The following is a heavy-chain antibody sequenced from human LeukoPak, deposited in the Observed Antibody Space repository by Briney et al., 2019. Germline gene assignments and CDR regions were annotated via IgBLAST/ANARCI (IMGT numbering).Heavy chain of an antibody. CDR1: GSTFDDYG. CDR2: INWNGGST. CDR3: ARLSGSYYYYYYMDV. J-gene: IGHJ6*03. D-gene: IGHD1-26*01. Sequence: GGSLRLSCAASGSTFDDYGMSWVRQAPGKGLEWVSGINWNGGSTGYADSVKGRFTISRDNAKNSLYLQMNGLRAEDTALYYCARLSGSYYYYYYMDVWGKGTTVTISS. V-gene: IGHV3-20*04.